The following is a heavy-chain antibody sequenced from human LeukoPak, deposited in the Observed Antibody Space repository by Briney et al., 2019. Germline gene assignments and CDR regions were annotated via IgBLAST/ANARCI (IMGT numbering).Heavy chain of an antibody. CDR2: IYYTGDT. CDR1: GDSISSYF. CDR3: ASARAAAGQYYFDY. D-gene: IGHD6-13*01. J-gene: IGHJ4*02. V-gene: IGHV4-59*08. Sequence: PSETLSLTCTVSGDSISSYFWSWIRQPPGKGLEWIGYIYYTGDTNYNPSLKSRVTISVDTSKSQFSLRLSSVTAADTAVYYCASARAAAGQYYFDYWGQGALVTVSS.